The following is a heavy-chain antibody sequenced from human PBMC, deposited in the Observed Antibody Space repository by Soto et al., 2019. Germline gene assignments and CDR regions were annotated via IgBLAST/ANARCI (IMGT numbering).Heavy chain of an antibody. CDR1: GFTFSSYG. CDR2: ISYDGSNK. Sequence: PGGSLRRSCAASGFTFSSYGMHWVRQAPGKGLEWVAVISYDGSNKYYADSVKGRFTISRDNSKNTLYLQMNSLRAEDTAVYYCAKGITMIVVVMNYGMDVWGQGTTVTVSS. J-gene: IGHJ6*02. D-gene: IGHD3-22*01. V-gene: IGHV3-30*18. CDR3: AKGITMIVVVMNYGMDV.